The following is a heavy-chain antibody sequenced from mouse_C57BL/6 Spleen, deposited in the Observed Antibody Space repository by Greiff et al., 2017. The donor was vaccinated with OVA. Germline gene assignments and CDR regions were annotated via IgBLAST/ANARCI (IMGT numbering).Heavy chain of an antibody. CDR2: FYPGSGSI. CDR1: GYTFTEYT. CDR3: ARHEEGNWAFDY. Sequence: VQLQESGAELVKPGASVKLSCKASGYTFTEYTIHWVKQRSGQGLEWIGWFYPGSGSIKYNEKFKDKATLTADKSSSTVYLELSRFTSEDSAVYFCARHEEGNWAFDYWGQGTTLTVSS. D-gene: IGHD4-1*01. V-gene: IGHV1-62-2*01. J-gene: IGHJ2*01.